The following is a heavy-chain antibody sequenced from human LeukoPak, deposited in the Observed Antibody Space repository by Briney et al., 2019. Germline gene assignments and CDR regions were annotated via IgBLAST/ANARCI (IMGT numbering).Heavy chain of an antibody. V-gene: IGHV4-59*01. CDR1: GGSISSYY. Sequence: SETVSLTCTVSGGSISSYYWSWMRQPPGKRREWIGYICYSGSTNYNPSLKSRVTISVDTSKNQFSLKLSSVTAADTAVYYCACYCRTMVRGVIIYYFDYWGQGTLVTVSS. D-gene: IGHD3-10*01. CDR3: ACYCRTMVRGVIIYYFDY. CDR2: ICYSGST. J-gene: IGHJ4*02.